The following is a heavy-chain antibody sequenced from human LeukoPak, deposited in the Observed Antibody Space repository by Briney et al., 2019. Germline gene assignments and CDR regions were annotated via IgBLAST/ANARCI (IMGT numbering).Heavy chain of an antibody. J-gene: IGHJ5*02. CDR2: VYHSGTT. Sequence: SETLSLTCAVSGHSVSSGYYWGWIRQPPGKGLEWIGNVYHSGTTYYNPSLKSRVTISIDTSKNRFSLKLSSVTAADTAVYYCGTTSTSPFDPWGQGTLVTVSS. V-gene: IGHV4-38-2*01. D-gene: IGHD2/OR15-2a*01. CDR1: GHSVSSGYY. CDR3: GTTSTSPFDP.